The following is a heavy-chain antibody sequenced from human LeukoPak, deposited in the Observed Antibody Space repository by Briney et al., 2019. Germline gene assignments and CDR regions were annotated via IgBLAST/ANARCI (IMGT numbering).Heavy chain of an antibody. J-gene: IGHJ4*02. V-gene: IGHV3-48*01. CDR2: ISSSSTTL. CDR3: ARGHGTFDY. Sequence: GGSLRLSCAASGFTFRSYSMNWVRQAPGKGLEWISYISSSSTTLYYADSMKGRFTISRDNAKNSLYLQMNSLRAEDTAVYYCARGHGTFDYWGQGTLVTVSS. D-gene: IGHD1-26*01. CDR1: GFTFRSYS.